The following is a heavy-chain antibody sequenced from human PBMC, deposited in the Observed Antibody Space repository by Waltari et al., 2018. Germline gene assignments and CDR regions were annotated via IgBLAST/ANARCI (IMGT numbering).Heavy chain of an antibody. CDR3: ARESYSSSAGYFYYYGLDV. V-gene: IGHV4-31*03. CDR2: NHLSCST. D-gene: IGHD6-6*01. CDR1: GDSISSVGYY. J-gene: IGHJ6*02. Sequence: QVQLQESGPGLVKPSQTLSLTCTVPGDSISSVGYYWTWIRQQPGKGLEWFRANHLSCSTYYNPSLTGRVTISIDTSKKQFSLKLTSVTAADTAVYYCARESYSSSAGYFYYYGLDVWGQGTTVTVSS.